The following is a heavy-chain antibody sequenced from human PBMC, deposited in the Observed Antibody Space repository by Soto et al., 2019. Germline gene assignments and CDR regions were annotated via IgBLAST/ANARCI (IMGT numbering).Heavy chain of an antibody. J-gene: IGHJ4*02. CDR2: SSGSGGST. V-gene: IGHV3-23*01. Sequence: PGGSLRLSCAASGFTFSSYAMSGVRQAPGKGLEWVSASSGSGGSTYYADSVKGRFTISRHNSKNTLYLQINSLRAEDTAVYYCARGNPGYYYDSRGYWSPFDYWGQGTLVTVSS. CDR1: GFTFSSYA. D-gene: IGHD3-22*01. CDR3: ARGNPGYYYDSRGYWSPFDY.